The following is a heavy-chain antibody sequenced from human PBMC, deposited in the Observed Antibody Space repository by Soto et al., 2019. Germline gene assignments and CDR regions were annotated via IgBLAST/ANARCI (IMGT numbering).Heavy chain of an antibody. D-gene: IGHD5-12*01. CDR3: ARDDPGYCGYDTNYFDY. J-gene: IGHJ4*02. CDR2: IYYSGRT. Sequence: SETLSLTCTVSGGSVSSGSNYWSWLRQPPGKGWEWIGYIYYSGRTNYNASIKSRVTISVDTSKNQFCLKLRYVTAVETAVYYCARDDPGYCGYDTNYFDYWGQGTLVTVSS. V-gene: IGHV4-61*01. CDR1: GGSVSSGSNY.